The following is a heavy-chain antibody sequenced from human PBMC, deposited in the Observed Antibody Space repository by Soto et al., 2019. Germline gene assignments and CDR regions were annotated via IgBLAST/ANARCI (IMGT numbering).Heavy chain of an antibody. CDR2: IDWDNDK. CDR1: GFSLSTNVIL. V-gene: IGHV2-70*04. D-gene: IGHD3-22*01. J-gene: IGHJ4*02. CDR3: ARLADGSAFSFES. Sequence: SGPTLVNPTQTLTLTCSFSGFSLSTNVILVSLIRQPPGKALEWLARIDWDNDKFYRTSLKTRLTISKDTSKNQVILTMTNMDPVDTATYYCARLADGSAFSFESWGQGTLVTVSS.